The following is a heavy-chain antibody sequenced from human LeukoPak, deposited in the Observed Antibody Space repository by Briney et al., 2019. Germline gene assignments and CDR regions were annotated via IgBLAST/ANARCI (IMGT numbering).Heavy chain of an antibody. D-gene: IGHD3-10*01. CDR3: AKESLVRGVDY. J-gene: IGHJ4*02. V-gene: IGHV3-23*01. Sequence: GGSLRLSCAASGFTFSSYAMSWVRQAPGKGLEWVSAISGSGGSTHYADSVRGRFTISRDNSKNTLYLQMNSLRAEDTAAYYCAKESLVRGVDYWGQGTLVTVSS. CDR1: GFTFSSYA. CDR2: ISGSGGST.